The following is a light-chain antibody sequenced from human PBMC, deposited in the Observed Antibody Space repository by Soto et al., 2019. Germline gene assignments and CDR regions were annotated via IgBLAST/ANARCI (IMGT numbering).Light chain of an antibody. Sequence: EIVMTQSPATLSVSPGESATLSCRASQSISSELAWYQQKPGQPPRLLIYRASTRATGVPARFTGSGSGSDFTLTISGPHSEDFAVYYCQQGHNWPLTFGQGTRLEI. CDR3: QQGHNWPLT. CDR1: QSISSE. V-gene: IGKV3-15*01. CDR2: RAS. J-gene: IGKJ2*01.